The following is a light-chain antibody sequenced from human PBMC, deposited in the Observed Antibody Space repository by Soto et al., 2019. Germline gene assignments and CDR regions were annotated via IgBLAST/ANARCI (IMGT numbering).Light chain of an antibody. CDR3: QQYAGWPRT. CDR2: GAS. J-gene: IGKJ2*01. Sequence: ETVMTQSPATLSVSPGDRVTLSCRASQSIGTNLLWLQQSPGQPPRLLISGASDRVAGVPDRFSGSGSGTDFTLTISGLQSEVCAVYYCQQYAGWPRTFGQGTKLEIK. CDR1: QSIGTN. V-gene: IGKV3-15*01.